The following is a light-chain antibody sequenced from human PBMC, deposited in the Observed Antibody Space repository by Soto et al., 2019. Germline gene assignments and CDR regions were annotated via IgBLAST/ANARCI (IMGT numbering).Light chain of an antibody. CDR3: QQHTDWPLT. CDR2: GAS. CDR1: QSISSSS. Sequence: EIVLTQSPGTLSLSPGQRATLSCRASQSISSSSLAWYQQRPGQAPSLLIYGASRRATGIPDRFSGSGSGTEFTLTISSLQSEDSAVYWCQQHTDWPLTFGGGTKVEIK. V-gene: IGKV3-20*01. J-gene: IGKJ4*01.